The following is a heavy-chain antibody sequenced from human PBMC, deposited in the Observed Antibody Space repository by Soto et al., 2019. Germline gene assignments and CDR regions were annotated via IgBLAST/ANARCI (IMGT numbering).Heavy chain of an antibody. V-gene: IGHV4-4*02. CDR2: VSHTGNT. D-gene: IGHD5-12*01. J-gene: IGHJ4*02. CDR3: ARNRYGGYDFDY. CDR1: SGSITSSNW. Sequence: QVQLQESGPGLVKPSGTLSLTCAVSSGSITSSNWWSWVRQPPGKGLEWIGEVSHTGNTNHIPSLKSRVTRSVDKSRNQLSLRLSSVTAADTAVYYCARNRYGGYDFDYWGQGSLVTVSS.